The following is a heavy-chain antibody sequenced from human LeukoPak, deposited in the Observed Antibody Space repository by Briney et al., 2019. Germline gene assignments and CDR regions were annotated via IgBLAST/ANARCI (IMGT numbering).Heavy chain of an antibody. CDR1: GYTFTSYY. Sequence: EASVKVSCKASGYTFTSYYMHWVRQAPGQGLEWMGIINPSGGSTSYAQKFQGRVTMTRDTSTSTVYMELRSLRSDDTAVYYCARDHHGSGSYYLGYYYYMDVWGKGTTVTISS. V-gene: IGHV1-46*01. D-gene: IGHD3-10*01. J-gene: IGHJ6*03. CDR2: INPSGGST. CDR3: ARDHHGSGSYYLGYYYYMDV.